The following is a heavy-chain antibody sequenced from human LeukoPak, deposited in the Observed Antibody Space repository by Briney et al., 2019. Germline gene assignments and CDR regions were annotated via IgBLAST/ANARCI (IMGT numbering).Heavy chain of an antibody. CDR3: ARGDYYYDSSGYYFPSY. V-gene: IGHV1-2*02. CDR1: GYTFTCYY. Sequence: ASVKVSCKASGYTFTCYYMHCVRQAPGQGLEWMGWINPNSGGTNYAQKFQGRVTMTRDTSISTAYMELSRLRSDDTAVYYCARGDYYYDSSGYYFPSYWSQGTLVTVSS. J-gene: IGHJ4*02. CDR2: INPNSGGT. D-gene: IGHD3-22*01.